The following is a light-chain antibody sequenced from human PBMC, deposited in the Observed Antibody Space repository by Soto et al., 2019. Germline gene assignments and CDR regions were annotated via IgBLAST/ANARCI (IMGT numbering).Light chain of an antibody. CDR3: AAWDDSLSGYV. Sequence: QSALTQPPSASGSPGQSVTISCTGTSSDVGGYNYVSWYQQHPGKAPKLMIYEVTQRPSGVPNRFSGSKSGNTASLTVSGLQAEDEADYYCAAWDDSLSGYVFGTGTKLTVL. J-gene: IGLJ1*01. V-gene: IGLV2-8*01. CDR1: SSDVGGYNY. CDR2: EVT.